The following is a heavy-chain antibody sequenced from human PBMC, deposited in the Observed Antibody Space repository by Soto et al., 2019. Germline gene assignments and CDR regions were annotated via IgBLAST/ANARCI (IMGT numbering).Heavy chain of an antibody. CDR3: ARKRKGYCSSTSCSEVDY. CDR2: IYYSGST. V-gene: IGHV4-31*03. D-gene: IGHD2-2*01. CDR1: GGSISSGGYY. Sequence: SETLSLTCTVSGGSISSGGYYWSWIRQHPGKGLEWIGYIYYSGSTYYNPSLKSRVTISVDTSKNQFSLKLSSVTAAETAVYYCARKRKGYCSSTSCSEVDYWGQGTLVTVSS. J-gene: IGHJ4*02.